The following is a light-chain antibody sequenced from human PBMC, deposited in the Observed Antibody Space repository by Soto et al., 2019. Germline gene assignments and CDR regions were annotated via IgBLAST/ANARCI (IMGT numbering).Light chain of an antibody. CDR2: AAS. J-gene: IGKJ1*01. CDR3: QHYNSYSEA. Sequence: AIRMTQSQSSFSASTGDRVTTTCRASQGISSYLAWYQRKPGKAPKLLIYAASTLQSGVPSRFSGSGSGTDFTLTISCLQSEDFATYYCQHYNSYSEAFGQGTKVDIK. CDR1: QGISSY. V-gene: IGKV1-8*01.